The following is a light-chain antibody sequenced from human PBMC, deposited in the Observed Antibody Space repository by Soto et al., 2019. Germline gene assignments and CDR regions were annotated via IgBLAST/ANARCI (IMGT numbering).Light chain of an antibody. Sequence: IVMTQSPATLSVSPGERATLSCRASQSVGRSLAWYQQKPGQAPRLLIYGTSARATGIPATFSGSGSGTEFTLTISSLQSEDFAIYYYQQYDNWPSVTFGGGTKVEI. J-gene: IGKJ4*01. CDR3: QQYDNWPSVT. CDR1: QSVGRS. V-gene: IGKV3-15*01. CDR2: GTS.